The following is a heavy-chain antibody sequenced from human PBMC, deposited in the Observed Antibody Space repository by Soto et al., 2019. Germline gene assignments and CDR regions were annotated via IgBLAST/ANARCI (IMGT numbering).Heavy chain of an antibody. V-gene: IGHV3-23*01. J-gene: IGHJ4*02. CDR3: AKAPTAAGTYWVDY. Sequence: EVQLLESGGGLAQPGGSLRLSCAASGFTFSSYSMSWVRQAPGKGLEWVSSIGGSGITPYYADSVKGRFTISRDNSKNTLYLQINTLRAEDTAVYYCAKAPTAAGTYWVDYWGQGTLVTVSS. D-gene: IGHD6-13*01. CDR2: IGGSGITP. CDR1: GFTFSSYS.